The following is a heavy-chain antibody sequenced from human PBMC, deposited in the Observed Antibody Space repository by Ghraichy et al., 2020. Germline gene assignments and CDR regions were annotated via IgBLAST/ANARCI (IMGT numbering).Heavy chain of an antibody. CDR1: GFTFGDYA. CDR2: IRSKAYGGTT. Sequence: SLNISCTASGFTFGDYAMSWFRQAPGKGLEWVGFIRSKAYGGTTEYAASVKGRFTISRDDSKSIAYLQMNSLKTEDTAVYYCSLVGATPPFGYWGQGTLVTVSS. D-gene: IGHD1-26*01. CDR3: SLVGATPPFGY. J-gene: IGHJ4*02. V-gene: IGHV3-49*03.